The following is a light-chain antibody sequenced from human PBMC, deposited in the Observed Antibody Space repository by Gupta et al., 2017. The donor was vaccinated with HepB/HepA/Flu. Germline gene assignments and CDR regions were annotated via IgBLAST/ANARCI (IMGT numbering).Light chain of an antibody. Sequence: EIVMTQFPATLSLSPGDRATLRCRASQSVSRNLAWYQQKPGQAPRLLIYGASTRATGFPARFSGSGSGTEFTLTISSLQSEDFAVYYCQQYNNWPPLTFGGGTKVEIK. J-gene: IGKJ4*01. CDR1: QSVSRN. CDR2: GAS. V-gene: IGKV3-15*01. CDR3: QQYNNWPPLT.